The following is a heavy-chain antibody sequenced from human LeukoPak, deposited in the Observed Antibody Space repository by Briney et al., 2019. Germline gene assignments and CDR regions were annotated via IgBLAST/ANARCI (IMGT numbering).Heavy chain of an antibody. Sequence: GASVKVSCKASGYTFTSYGISWVRQAPGQGLEWMGWISAYNGNTNYVQKLQGRVTMTTDTSTSTAYMELRSLRSDDTAVYYCARGVVGSYYYYYYMDVWGKGTTVTVSS. J-gene: IGHJ6*03. V-gene: IGHV1-18*01. CDR2: ISAYNGNT. CDR1: GYTFTSYG. D-gene: IGHD3-3*01. CDR3: ARGVVGSYYYYYYMDV.